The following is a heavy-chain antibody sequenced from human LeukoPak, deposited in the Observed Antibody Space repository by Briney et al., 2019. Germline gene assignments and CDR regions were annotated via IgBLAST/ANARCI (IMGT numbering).Heavy chain of an antibody. J-gene: IGHJ3*02. V-gene: IGHV4-59*01. CDR3: ARVRYSSGGWVDAFDI. D-gene: IGHD6-19*01. CDR2: IYYSGST. CDR1: GGSISSYY. Sequence: SETLSLTCTVSGGSISSYYWSWIRQPPGKGLEWVGYIYYSGSTNYNPSLKSRVTISVYTSKNQFSLKLSSVTAADTAVYYCARVRYSSGGWVDAFDIWGQGTMVTVSS.